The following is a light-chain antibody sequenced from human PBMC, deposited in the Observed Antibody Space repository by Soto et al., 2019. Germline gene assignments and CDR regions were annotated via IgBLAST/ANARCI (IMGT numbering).Light chain of an antibody. CDR3: SSYINTNPLV. CDR2: EVS. CDR1: SSDVGDYKS. Sequence: QAVLTQPASVSGSPGQTIASSCSGTSSDVGDYKSVSWYQHHPGKVPKRVIFEVSNRPSGVSNRFSGYKSGNTASLTISGLQAEDEADYYCSSYINTNPLVFAGGTKLTVL. V-gene: IGLV2-14*01. J-gene: IGLJ2*01.